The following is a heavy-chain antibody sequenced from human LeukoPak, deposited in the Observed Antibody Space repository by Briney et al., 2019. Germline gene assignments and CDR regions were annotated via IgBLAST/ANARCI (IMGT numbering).Heavy chain of an antibody. D-gene: IGHD6-19*01. J-gene: IGHJ6*03. Sequence: PSETLSLTCTVSGGSISSYYWSWIRQPPGKGLEWIGYIYYSGSTNYNSSLKSRVTISVDTSKNQFSLKLSSVTAADTAVYYCARVSSSGWYQSVGYYYYYMYVWGKGTTVTVSS. V-gene: IGHV4-59*01. CDR2: IYYSGST. CDR1: GGSISSYY. CDR3: ARVSSSGWYQSVGYYYYYMYV.